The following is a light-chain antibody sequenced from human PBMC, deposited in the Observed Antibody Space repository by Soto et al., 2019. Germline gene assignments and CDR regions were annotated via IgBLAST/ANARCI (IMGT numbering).Light chain of an antibody. CDR1: QSVSSN. V-gene: IGKV3-15*01. Sequence: EIVMTQSPATLSVSPGERATLSCRASQSVSSNLAWYQQKPGQAPMLLIYGASTRATGIPARFSGSGSGTEFTLSISSLQSEDFAFYYCQQYNNWYTFGQGTKLEIK. J-gene: IGKJ2*01. CDR3: QQYNNWYT. CDR2: GAS.